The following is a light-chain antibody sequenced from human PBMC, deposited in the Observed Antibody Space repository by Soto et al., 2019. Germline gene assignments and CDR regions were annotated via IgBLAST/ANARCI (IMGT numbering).Light chain of an antibody. CDR3: QQSYSTPQT. Sequence: DIQMTQSPSTLSGSVGDRVTITCRASQTISSWLAWYQQKPGKAPKLLIYKASTLKSGVPSRFSGSGSGTEFTLTISSLQPEDFATYYCQQSYSTPQTFGQGTRWISN. CDR2: KAS. CDR1: QTISSW. J-gene: IGKJ2*01. V-gene: IGKV1-5*03.